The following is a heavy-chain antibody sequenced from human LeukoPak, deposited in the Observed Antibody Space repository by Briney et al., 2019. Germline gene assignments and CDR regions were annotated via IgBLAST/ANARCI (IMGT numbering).Heavy chain of an antibody. CDR3: ARRKRSWYYFDY. Sequence: GGSLRLSCAASGFTVSSNYMSWVRQAPGKGLEWVSVIYSGGSTYYADSVKGRFTISRDNSKNTLYLQMNSLRAEDTAVYYCARRKRSWYYFDYWGQGTLVTVSS. V-gene: IGHV3-53*01. CDR2: IYSGGST. D-gene: IGHD6-13*01. CDR1: GFTVSSNY. J-gene: IGHJ4*02.